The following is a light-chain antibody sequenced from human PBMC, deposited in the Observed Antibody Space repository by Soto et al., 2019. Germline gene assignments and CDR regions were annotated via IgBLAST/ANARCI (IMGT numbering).Light chain of an antibody. CDR3: ATWDGSLPGEV. CDR2: DNN. V-gene: IGLV1-51*01. J-gene: IGLJ2*01. Sequence: QSALTQSPSVSAAPGKQVTISGSGSSSNIGNNYVSWYQQLPGTAPKLLIYDNNKRPSGIPDRFSGSKSGTSGTLDITGLQTGDEADYYCATWDGSLPGEVFGGGTKLTVL. CDR1: SSNIGNNY.